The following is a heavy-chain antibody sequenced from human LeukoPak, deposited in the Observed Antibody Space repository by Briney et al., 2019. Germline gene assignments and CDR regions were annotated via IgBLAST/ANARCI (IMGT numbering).Heavy chain of an antibody. Sequence: PSETLSLTCAVYGGSFSAYYWSCIRQSPGKGLEWIGYIYYSGSTNYNPSLKSRVTISVDTSKNQFSLNLSSVTAADTAVYYCARGVREKNRGFLLYYYYYYMDVWGKGTTVAISS. J-gene: IGHJ6*03. CDR2: IYYSGST. CDR3: ARGVREKNRGFLLYYYYYYMDV. CDR1: GGSFSAYY. V-gene: IGHV4-34*11. D-gene: IGHD3-10*01.